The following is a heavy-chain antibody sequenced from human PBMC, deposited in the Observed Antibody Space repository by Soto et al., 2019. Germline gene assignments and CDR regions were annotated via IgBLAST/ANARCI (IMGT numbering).Heavy chain of an antibody. CDR1: GFTFSSYA. V-gene: IGHV3-23*01. CDR2: ISGSGGST. Sequence: SLRLSCAASGFTFSSYAMSWVRQAPGKGLEWVSAISGSGGSTYYADSVKGRFTISRDNSKNTLYLQINSLRADDTAVYYCVKMSGGYGDYDDYYYYYGMDVWGQGTTVTV. D-gene: IGHD4-17*01. CDR3: VKMSGGYGDYDDYYYYYGMDV. J-gene: IGHJ6*02.